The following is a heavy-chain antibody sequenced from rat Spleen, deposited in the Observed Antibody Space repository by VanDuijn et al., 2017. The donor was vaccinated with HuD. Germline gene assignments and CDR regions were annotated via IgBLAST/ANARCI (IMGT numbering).Heavy chain of an antibody. V-gene: IGHV4-2*01. CDR2: VNMDSSKI. Sequence: EVKLVESGGGLVQPGRSLKLSCAASGFNFNDHWMGWVRQAPGKGLEWIGEVNMDSSKINYVPSLRDKFTISRDNAQNTLYLQMTKLGSEDTAIYYCVREELGVRDWGQGVMVTVSS. CDR1: GFNFNDHW. CDR3: VREELGVRD. D-gene: IGHD4-3*01. J-gene: IGHJ2*01.